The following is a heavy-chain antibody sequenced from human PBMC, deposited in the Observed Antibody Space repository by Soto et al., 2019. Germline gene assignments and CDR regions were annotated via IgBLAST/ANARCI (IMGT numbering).Heavy chain of an antibody. D-gene: IGHD3-3*01. CDR1: GYTFTSYG. V-gene: IGHV1-18*01. Sequence: GASVKVSCKASGYTFTSYGISWVRQAPGQGLEWMGWISAYNGNTNYAQKLQGRVTMTTDTSTSTAYMELRSLRSDGTAVYYCARDHYDFWSGPSRDYYMDVWGKGTTVTVSS. J-gene: IGHJ6*03. CDR2: ISAYNGNT. CDR3: ARDHYDFWSGPSRDYYMDV.